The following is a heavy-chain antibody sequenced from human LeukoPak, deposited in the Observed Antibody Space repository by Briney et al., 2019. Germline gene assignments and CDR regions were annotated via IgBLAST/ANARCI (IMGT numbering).Heavy chain of an antibody. CDR2: ISAYNGNT. D-gene: IGHD3-3*01. V-gene: IGHV1-18*01. CDR1: GYTFTSYG. Sequence: ASVKVSCKASGYTFTSYGISWVRQAPGQGLEWMGGISAYNGNTNYAQKLQGRVTMTTDTSTSTAYMELRSLRSDDTAVYYCARVRQYYDFWSGPINWFDPWGQGTLVTVSS. CDR3: ARVRQYYDFWSGPINWFDP. J-gene: IGHJ5*02.